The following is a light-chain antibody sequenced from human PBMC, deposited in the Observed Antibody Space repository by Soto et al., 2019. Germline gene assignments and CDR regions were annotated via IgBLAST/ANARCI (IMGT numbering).Light chain of an antibody. J-gene: IGKJ1*01. V-gene: IGKV1-39*01. CDR3: QHSKSHPEP. Sequence: DIQVSKSPSSVSASVGDRVTITCRASQGISTYLNWYQQKPGKAPKLLIYAASSLQSGVPSRFSGSGSGTEFTLTISSLQPDDFATYYCQHSKSHPEPFGQRTKV. CDR1: QGISTY. CDR2: AAS.